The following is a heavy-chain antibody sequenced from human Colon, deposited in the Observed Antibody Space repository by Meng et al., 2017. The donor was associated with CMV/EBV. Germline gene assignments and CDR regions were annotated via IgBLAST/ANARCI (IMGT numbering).Heavy chain of an antibody. J-gene: IGHJ6*02. CDR3: AKGMRIVVVPAALDV. Sequence: GESLKISCAVSGFTFSSYDMSWVRQAPGKGLEWVSLIYSGGSRTYYADSVKGRFTISRDNSKNTLYLEVTSLRLDDAAVYYCAKGMRIVVVPAALDVWGQGTTVTVSS. CDR1: GFTFSSYD. CDR2: IYSGGSRT. D-gene: IGHD2-2*01. V-gene: IGHV3-23*03.